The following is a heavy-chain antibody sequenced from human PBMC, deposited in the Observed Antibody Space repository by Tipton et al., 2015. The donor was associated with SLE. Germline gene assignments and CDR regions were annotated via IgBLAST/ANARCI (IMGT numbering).Heavy chain of an antibody. J-gene: IGHJ6*02. CDR2: INPNSGGT. CDR3: AKCKGEGYRYGFYYYYGMDV. D-gene: IGHD5-18*01. V-gene: IGHV1-2*02. CDR1: GYTFTGYY. Sequence: QSGPEVKKPGASVKVSCKASGYTFTGYYMHWVRQAPGQGLEWMGWINPNSGGTNYAQKVQDRVTMTTDTSTNTAYMELRSLRSDDTAVYYCAKCKGEGYRYGFYYYYGMDVWGPGTTVTVSS.